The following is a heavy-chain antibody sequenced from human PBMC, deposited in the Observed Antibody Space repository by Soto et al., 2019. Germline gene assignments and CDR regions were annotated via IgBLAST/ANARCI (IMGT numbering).Heavy chain of an antibody. Sequence: QVQLVESGGGVVQPGRSLRLSCAASGFTFSSYAMHWVRQAPGKGLEWVAVISYDGSNKYYADSVKGRFTIPRDNSKNTRYLQMNSLRAEDTAVYYCARDYYRFNSGYGFTMDVWGQGTTVTVSS. J-gene: IGHJ6*02. CDR2: ISYDGSNK. CDR3: ARDYYRFNSGYGFTMDV. V-gene: IGHV3-30-3*01. CDR1: GFTFSSYA. D-gene: IGHD5-12*01.